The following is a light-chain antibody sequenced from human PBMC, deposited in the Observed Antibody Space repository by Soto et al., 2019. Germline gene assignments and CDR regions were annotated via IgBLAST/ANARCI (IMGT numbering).Light chain of an antibody. CDR1: QSLLHSNGYNY. CDR3: MQALQTPIT. CDR2: LGS. Sequence: DIVMTQSPLSLPVTPGEPASISCRSSQSLLHSNGYNYLDWYLQKPGQSPQLLIYLGSNRASGVPDRFSGSGSCTDFTLKISRVEAEDVGVYYCMQALQTPITFGHGTRLEIK. V-gene: IGKV2-28*01. J-gene: IGKJ5*01.